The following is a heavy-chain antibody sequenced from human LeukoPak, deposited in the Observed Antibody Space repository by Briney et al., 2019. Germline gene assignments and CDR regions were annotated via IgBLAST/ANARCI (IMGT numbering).Heavy chain of an antibody. CDR2: IYQSGST. J-gene: IGHJ3*02. CDR3: ARHGDLRAGSGYFFWSAFDM. V-gene: IGHV4-59*08. CDR1: GGSIGSYY. D-gene: IGHD3-22*01. Sequence: PSETLSLTCTVSGGSIGSYYWSWIRQPPGKGLEWIGQIYQSGSTNYNPSLRRRVTISVDTSKNQFSLKLSSATAADTAVYYCARHGDLRAGSGYFFWSAFDMWGQGTLVTVSS.